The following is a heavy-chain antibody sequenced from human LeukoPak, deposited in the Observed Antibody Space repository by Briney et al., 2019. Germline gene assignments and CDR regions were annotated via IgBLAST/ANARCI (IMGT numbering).Heavy chain of an antibody. Sequence: SVKVSCKASGYTFTSYGISWVRQAPGQGLEWMGGIIPIFGTANYAQKFQGRVTITADESTSTAYMELSSLRSEDTAVYYCAIDYYDSSGNNNWFDPWGQGTLVTVSS. CDR1: GYTFTSYG. J-gene: IGHJ5*02. CDR2: IIPIFGTA. CDR3: AIDYYDSSGNNNWFDP. V-gene: IGHV1-69*13. D-gene: IGHD3-22*01.